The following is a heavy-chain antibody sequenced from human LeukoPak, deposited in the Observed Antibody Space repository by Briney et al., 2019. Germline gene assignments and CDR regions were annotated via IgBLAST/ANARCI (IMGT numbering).Heavy chain of an antibody. CDR1: GGSISSYY. V-gene: IGHV4-59*01. Sequence: SETLSLTCTVSGGSISSYYWSWIRQPSGKGLEWIGYIYYAGGTNYNPSLKSRVIMSIDTSNNQFSLKLTSVTAADTAVYYCARGPPPYYYDSPGSGVWGQGTTVTVSS. CDR2: IYYAGGT. J-gene: IGHJ6*02. CDR3: ARGPPPYYYDSPGSGV. D-gene: IGHD3-22*01.